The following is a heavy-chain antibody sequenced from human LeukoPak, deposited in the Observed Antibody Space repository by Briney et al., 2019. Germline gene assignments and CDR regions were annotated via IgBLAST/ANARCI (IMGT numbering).Heavy chain of an antibody. CDR3: VLMATITSMDY. V-gene: IGHV4-59*01. CDR1: GGSISSYY. J-gene: IGHJ4*02. CDR2: IYYSGST. Sequence: PSETLSLTCTVSGGSISSYYWSWIRQPPGKGLEWIGYIYYSGSTNYNPSLKSRVTISVDTSKNQFSLKLSSVTAADTAVYYCVLMATITSMDYWGQGTPVTVSS. D-gene: IGHD5-24*01.